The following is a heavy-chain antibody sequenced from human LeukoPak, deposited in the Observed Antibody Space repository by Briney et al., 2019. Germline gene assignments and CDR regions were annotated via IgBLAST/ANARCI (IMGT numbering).Heavy chain of an antibody. J-gene: IGHJ4*02. D-gene: IGHD4-17*01. CDR1: GGTFSSYA. Sequence: AASVKVSCKASGGTFSSYAISWVRQAPGQGLEWMGGIITIFGTANYAQKFQGRVTITTDESTSTAYMELSSLRSEDTAVYYCASTNYGDYEYFDYWGQGTLVTVSS. CDR3: ASTNYGDYEYFDY. CDR2: IITIFGTA. V-gene: IGHV1-69*05.